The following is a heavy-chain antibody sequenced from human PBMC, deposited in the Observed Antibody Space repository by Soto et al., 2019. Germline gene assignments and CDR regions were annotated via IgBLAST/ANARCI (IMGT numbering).Heavy chain of an antibody. Sequence: QVQLVESGGGVVQPGRSLRLSCAASGFTFSSYGMHWVRQAPGKGLEWVAVISYDGSNKYCADSVKGRFTISRDNSKNTVYLQMNSLRAEGTAVYYCAKARVVGTAISCGGGLDKWGQGTLVTVSS. V-gene: IGHV3-30*18. CDR1: GFTFSSYG. CDR2: ISYDGSNK. CDR3: AKARVVGTAISCGGGLDK. J-gene: IGHJ3*02. D-gene: IGHD2-21*02.